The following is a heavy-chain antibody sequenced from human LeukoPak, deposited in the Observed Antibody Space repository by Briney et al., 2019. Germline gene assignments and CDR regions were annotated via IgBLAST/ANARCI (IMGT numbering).Heavy chain of an antibody. D-gene: IGHD6-13*01. CDR2: INQGGSAQ. Sequence: GGSLRLSCAASGFTFSTFWMGWVRQVPGKGLEWVANINQGGSAQYYVDSVKGRFTISRDNAENALYLQMDSLRAEDTAVYFCARDISASGIFFDSWGQGTLVTVSS. V-gene: IGHV3-7*01. CDR1: GFTFSTFW. CDR3: ARDISASGIFFDS. J-gene: IGHJ4*02.